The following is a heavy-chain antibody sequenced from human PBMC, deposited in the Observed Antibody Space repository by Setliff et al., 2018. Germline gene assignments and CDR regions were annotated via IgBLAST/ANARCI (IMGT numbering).Heavy chain of an antibody. CDR3: ARDLGHGGDSDY. Sequence: GYASRRGYIRGGIRQPPGKGLEWVGNIGHTGSINYNPSLKSRLTISRDTSKNQVSLKLNSVTATDTAVYYCARDLGHGGDSDYWGQGILVTVSS. D-gene: IGHD2-21*02. CDR2: IGHTGSI. V-gene: IGHV4-38-2*02. CDR1: GYASRRGYI. J-gene: IGHJ4*02.